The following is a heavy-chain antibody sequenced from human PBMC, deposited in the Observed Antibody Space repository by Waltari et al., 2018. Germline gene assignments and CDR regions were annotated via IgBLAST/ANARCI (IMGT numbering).Heavy chain of an antibody. Sequence: EVQLVESGGGLVQPGGSLRLSCAASGFTFSSYWTSWVRQAPGKGLEWVANIKQDGSEKYYVDSVKGRFTISRDNAKNSLYLQMNSLRAEDTAVYYCARGGGVSDYWGQGTLVTVSS. CDR2: IKQDGSEK. CDR3: ARGGGVSDY. D-gene: IGHD3-16*01. V-gene: IGHV3-7*01. CDR1: GFTFSSYW. J-gene: IGHJ4*02.